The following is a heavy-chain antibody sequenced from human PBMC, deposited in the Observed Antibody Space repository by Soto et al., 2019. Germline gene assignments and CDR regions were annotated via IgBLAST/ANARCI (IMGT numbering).Heavy chain of an antibody. Sequence: ASVKVSCKASGYTFTRYAMHWVRQAPGQRLEWMGWINAGNGNTKYSQKFQGRVTITTXIXXXXAXMXLXXXXSEXTALYDCARDGAVAGDSNFDYWGQGTLVTVSS. J-gene: IGHJ4*02. V-gene: IGHV1-3*01. CDR2: INAGNGNT. D-gene: IGHD6-19*01. CDR3: ARDGAVAGDSNFDY. CDR1: GYTFTRYA.